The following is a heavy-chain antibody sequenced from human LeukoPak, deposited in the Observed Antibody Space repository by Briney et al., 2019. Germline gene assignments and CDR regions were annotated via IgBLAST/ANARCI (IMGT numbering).Heavy chain of an antibody. Sequence: SQTLSLTCAISGDSVSSNSAAWNWIRQSPSRGLEWLGRTYYRSKWYNDFAVSVKSRITINPDTSKNQFSLQLNSVTPEDTAVYYGARDGTPGGWNRDDAFDIWGQGTMVPVSS. CDR3: ARDGTPGGWNRDDAFDI. V-gene: IGHV6-1*01. J-gene: IGHJ3*02. D-gene: IGHD1-1*01. CDR1: GDSVSSNSAA. CDR2: TYYRSKWYN.